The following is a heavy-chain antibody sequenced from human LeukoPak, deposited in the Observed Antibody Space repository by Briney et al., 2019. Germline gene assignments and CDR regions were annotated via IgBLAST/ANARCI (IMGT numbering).Heavy chain of an antibody. CDR3: ARGVKAPPKNMVRGVNNWFDP. CDR1: GGSISSGSYY. Sequence: SETLSLTCTVSGGSISSGSYYWSWIRQPAGKGLEWIGRIYTSGSTNYNPSPKSRVTISVDTSKNQFSLKLSSVTAADTAVYYCARGVKAPPKNMVRGVNNWFDPWGQGTLVTVSS. CDR2: IYTSGST. J-gene: IGHJ5*02. V-gene: IGHV4-61*02. D-gene: IGHD3-10*01.